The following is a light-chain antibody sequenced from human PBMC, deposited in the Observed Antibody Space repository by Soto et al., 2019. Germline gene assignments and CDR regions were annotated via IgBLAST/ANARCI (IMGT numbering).Light chain of an antibody. CDR2: GAS. CDR1: QSISSN. V-gene: IGKV3-15*01. CDR3: QQYNDWPFT. Sequence: TVMTQSPDTLSVSPGERVTLSCRASQSISSNLAWYQQKPGQAPRLLIYGASTRATGIAARFSGSGSGTEFPLTIHSLQSEDFAVYYCQQYNDWPFTFGPGTKVDVK. J-gene: IGKJ3*01.